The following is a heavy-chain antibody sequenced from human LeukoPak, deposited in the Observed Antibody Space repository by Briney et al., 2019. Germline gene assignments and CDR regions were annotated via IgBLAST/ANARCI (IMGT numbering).Heavy chain of an antibody. CDR1: GFTFSSYA. V-gene: IGHV3-30*04. J-gene: IGHJ6*03. CDR2: ISYDGSNK. D-gene: IGHD3-10*01. CDR3: ARAPLWFGGYYMDV. Sequence: TGGSLRLSCAASGFTFSSYAMHWVRQAPGKGLEWVAVISYDGSNKYYADSVKGRFTISRDNSKNTLYLQMNSLRAEDTAVYYCARAPLWFGGYYMDVWGKGTTVTVSS.